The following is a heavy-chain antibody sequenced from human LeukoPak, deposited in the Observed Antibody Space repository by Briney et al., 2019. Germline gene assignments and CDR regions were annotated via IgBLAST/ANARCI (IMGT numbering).Heavy chain of an antibody. J-gene: IGHJ4*02. CDR2: INPNSGGT. CDR3: AKDILAAGLFFDY. Sequence: VASVKVSCKASGYTFTGYYMHWVRQAPGQGLEWMGWINPNSGGTNYAQKFQGWVTMTRDTSISTAYMELSRLRSDDTAVYYCAKDILAAGLFFDYWGLGTLVTVSS. D-gene: IGHD6-13*01. CDR1: GYTFTGYY. V-gene: IGHV1-2*04.